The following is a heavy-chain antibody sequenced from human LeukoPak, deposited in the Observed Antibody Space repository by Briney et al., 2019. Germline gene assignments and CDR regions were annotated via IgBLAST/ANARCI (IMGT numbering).Heavy chain of an antibody. Sequence: SVKVSYKASLGTFSIYAISWVRRAPGQGLEWMGMIITILGIANYAQKFQGRVTITTDASTSTSYMELSSLRSEDTAVYYCARFSGGNDYGDYPLGYWGQGTLVTVSS. CDR2: IITILGIA. CDR1: LGTFSIYA. D-gene: IGHD4-17*01. V-gene: IGHV1-69*04. J-gene: IGHJ4*02. CDR3: ARFSGGNDYGDYPLGY.